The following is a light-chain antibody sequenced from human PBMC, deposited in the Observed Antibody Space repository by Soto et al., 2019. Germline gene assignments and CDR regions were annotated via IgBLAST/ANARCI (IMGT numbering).Light chain of an antibody. CDR2: GAS. V-gene: IGKV3-20*01. CDR1: QSISFN. CDR3: LQYGSSPHT. J-gene: IGKJ5*01. Sequence: IVMTHSPAALSVSPWERVTLSCRASQSISFNLAWYQQKPGQAPRLLIHGASNRASGIPDRFSGSGSGTDFTLTITRLEPEDFAVYYCLQYGSSPHTFGQGTRLEIK.